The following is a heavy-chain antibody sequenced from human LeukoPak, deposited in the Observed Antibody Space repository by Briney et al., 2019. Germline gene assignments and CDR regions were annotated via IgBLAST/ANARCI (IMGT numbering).Heavy chain of an antibody. CDR1: GGSISGGSYY. CDR2: IYSSGAN. Sequence: SETLSLTCTVSGGSISGGSYYWSWIRQPAGKGLEWIGRIYSSGANNYSPSLKSRVTISIDTSKNQFSLKLDSVTAADTAVYYCVGDVRWRTAYWYFDLWGRGTLVTVSS. CDR3: VGDVRWRTAYWYFDL. V-gene: IGHV4-61*02. J-gene: IGHJ2*01. D-gene: IGHD5-24*01.